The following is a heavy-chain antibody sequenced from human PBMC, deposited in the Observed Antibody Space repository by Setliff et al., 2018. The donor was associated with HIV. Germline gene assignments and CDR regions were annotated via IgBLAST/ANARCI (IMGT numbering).Heavy chain of an antibody. D-gene: IGHD6-13*01. CDR2: INPSGGST. CDR3: ARGGTYSSSWAITPTDY. CDR1: GYTFTSYY. J-gene: IGHJ4*02. V-gene: IGHV1-46*01. Sequence: ASVKVSCKASGYTFTSYYIHWVRQAPGQGLEWMGIINPSGGSTSYAQKFQGRVTMTRDTSTSTVYMELSSLRSEDTAVYYCARGGTYSSSWAITPTDYWGQGTLVTVSS.